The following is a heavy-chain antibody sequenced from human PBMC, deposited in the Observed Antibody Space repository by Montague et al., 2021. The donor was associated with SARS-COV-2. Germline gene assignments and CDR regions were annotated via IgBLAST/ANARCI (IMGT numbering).Heavy chain of an antibody. Sequence: SETLSLTCSVSSASIISSGYYWGWIRQPPGKELEWIGNIYYSGTTCYNPSLQSRGTISVDTSKNHLSLRLSSVTAADTAVYFCARGMIRGVTTPFDYWGQGGQVTVSS. CDR2: IYYSGTT. V-gene: IGHV4-39*02. CDR1: SASIISSGYY. CDR3: ARGMIRGVTTPFDY. J-gene: IGHJ4*02. D-gene: IGHD3-10*01.